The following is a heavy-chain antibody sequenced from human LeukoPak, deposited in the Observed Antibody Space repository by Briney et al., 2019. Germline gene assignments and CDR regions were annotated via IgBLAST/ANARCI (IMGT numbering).Heavy chain of an antibody. CDR2: ISGSGGST. D-gene: IGHD1-26*01. V-gene: IGHV3-23*01. CDR1: GITFSNYA. Sequence: GGSLRLSCAGSGITFSNYAMSWVRQAPGKGLEWVSAISGSGGSTYYADSVKGRFTISSDNSKNTLYLQMNSLRAEDTAVYYCAKDAGSYFRNPTDYWGQGTLVTVSS. CDR3: AKDAGSYFRNPTDY. J-gene: IGHJ4*02.